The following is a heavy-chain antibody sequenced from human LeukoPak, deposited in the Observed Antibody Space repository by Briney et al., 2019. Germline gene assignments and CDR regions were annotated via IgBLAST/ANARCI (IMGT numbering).Heavy chain of an antibody. CDR2: VYHTGST. V-gene: IGHV4-38-2*02. Sequence: SETLSLTCTVSGYSISTGYYWGWVRQTPGRRLEWIGTVYHTGSTYYNPSLRSRAAISVDTSRNQFSLKLSSVTAADTAVYYCARADYYYCYMDVWGKGTTVTVSS. CDR1: GYSISTGYY. CDR3: ARADYYYCYMDV. J-gene: IGHJ6*03.